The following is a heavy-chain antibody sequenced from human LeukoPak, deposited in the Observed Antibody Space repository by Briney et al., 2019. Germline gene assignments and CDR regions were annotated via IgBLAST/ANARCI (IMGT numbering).Heavy chain of an antibody. V-gene: IGHV5-10-1*01. D-gene: IGHD3-10*01. CDR3: ARHLLQSGSGSYSPFDY. CDR1: GYSFTSYW. J-gene: IGHJ4*02. Sequence: PGESLKISCKGSGYSFTSYWISWVRQMPGKGLEWMVRIDPSDSYTNYSPSFQGHVTISADKSISTAYLQWSSLKASDTAMYYCARHLLQSGSGSYSPFDYWGQGTLVTVSS. CDR2: IDPSDSYT.